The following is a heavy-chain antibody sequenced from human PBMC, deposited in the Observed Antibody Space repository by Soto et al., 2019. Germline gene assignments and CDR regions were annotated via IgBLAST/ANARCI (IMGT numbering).Heavy chain of an antibody. CDR1: GFTFSSYS. D-gene: IGHD2-2*01. J-gene: IGHJ6*02. CDR2: ISSSSSTI. V-gene: IGHV3-48*02. Sequence: PGGSLRLSCAASGFTFSSYSMNWVRQAPGKGLEWVSYISSSSSTIYYADSVKGRFTISRDNAKNSLYLQMNSLRDEDTAVYYCARDLWGGIVVVPAGMDVWGQGTTVTVSS. CDR3: ARDLWGGIVVVPAGMDV.